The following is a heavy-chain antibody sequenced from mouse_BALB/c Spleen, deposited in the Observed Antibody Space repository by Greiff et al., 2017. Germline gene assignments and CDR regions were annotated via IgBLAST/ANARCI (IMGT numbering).Heavy chain of an antibody. D-gene: IGHD2-3*01. CDR1: GYSITSDYA. V-gene: IGHV3-2*02. Sequence: VQLKQSGPGLVKPSQSLSLTCTVTGYSITSDYAWNWIRQFPGNKLEWMGYISYSGSTSYNPSLKSRISITRDTSKNQFFLQLNSVTTEDTATYYCARAYDGYYYAMDYWGQGTSVTVSS. CDR3: ARAYDGYYYAMDY. J-gene: IGHJ4*01. CDR2: ISYSGST.